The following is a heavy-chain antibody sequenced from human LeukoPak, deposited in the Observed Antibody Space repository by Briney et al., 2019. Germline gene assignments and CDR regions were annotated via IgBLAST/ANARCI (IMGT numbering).Heavy chain of an antibody. CDR3: AREGRSSSWYVILDY. CDR1: GYTFTGYY. Sequence: GASVKVSCKASGYTFTGYYMHWVRQAPGQGLEWMGVINPSGGSTSYAQKFQGRVTMTRDTSTSTVYMELSSLRSEDTAVYYCAREGRSSSWYVILDYWGQGTLVTVSS. V-gene: IGHV1-46*01. J-gene: IGHJ4*02. D-gene: IGHD6-13*01. CDR2: INPSGGST.